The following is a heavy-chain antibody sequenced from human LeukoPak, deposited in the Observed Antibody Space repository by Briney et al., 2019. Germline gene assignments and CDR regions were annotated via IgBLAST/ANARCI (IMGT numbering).Heavy chain of an antibody. Sequence: PGGSLRLSCAASGFTFSSYAMSWVRQAPGKGLEWVSVFYVGGATYYADSVKGRFTISRDNSENTLYLQMKSLRAEDTAVYYCARGSRYCSGGSCYSGFFDYWGQGTLVTVSS. V-gene: IGHV3-23*03. CDR2: FYVGGAT. D-gene: IGHD2-15*01. J-gene: IGHJ4*02. CDR1: GFTFSSYA. CDR3: ARGSRYCSGGSCYSGFFDY.